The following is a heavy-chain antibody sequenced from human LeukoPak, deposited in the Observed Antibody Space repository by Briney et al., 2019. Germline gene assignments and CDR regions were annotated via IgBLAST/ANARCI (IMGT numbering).Heavy chain of an antibody. CDR1: GGSIINSRYY. D-gene: IGHD7-27*01. CDR3: ASRKLGNDY. J-gene: IGHJ4*02. Sequence: SETLSLTCTVSGGSIINSRYYWGWIRQPPGKGLEWIGSIYYSGGTYYNSSLKSRVTISADTSKNQFSLNLSSVTAADTAVYYCASRKLGNDYWGQGTLVTVSS. CDR2: IYYSGGT. V-gene: IGHV4-39*07.